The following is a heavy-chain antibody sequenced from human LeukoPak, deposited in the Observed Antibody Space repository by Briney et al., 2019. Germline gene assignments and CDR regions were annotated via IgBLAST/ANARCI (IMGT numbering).Heavy chain of an antibody. CDR3: ARALSIAARPDGMDV. CDR2: INPNSGGT. V-gene: IGHV1-2*02. J-gene: IGHJ6*02. Sequence: ASVKVSFKASGYTFTGYYMHWVRQAPGQGLEWMGWINPNSGGTNYAQKFQGRVTMTRDTSISTAYMELSRLRSDDTAVYYCARALSIAARPDGMDVWGQGTTVTVSS. CDR1: GYTFTGYY. D-gene: IGHD6-6*01.